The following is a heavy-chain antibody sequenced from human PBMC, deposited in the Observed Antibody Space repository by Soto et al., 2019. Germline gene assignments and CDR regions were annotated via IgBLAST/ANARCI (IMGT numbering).Heavy chain of an antibody. CDR2: IYYSGST. CDR3: GSSLRITIFGVVIMVESASWFDP. V-gene: IGHV4-39*01. D-gene: IGHD3-3*01. CDR1: GGSISSSSYY. Sequence: SETLSLTCTVSGGSISSSSYYWGWIRQPPGKGLEWIGSIYYSGSTYYNPSLKSRVTISVDTSKNQFSLKLSSVTAADTAVYYCGSSLRITIFGVVIMVESASWFDPWGQGTLVTVSS. J-gene: IGHJ5*02.